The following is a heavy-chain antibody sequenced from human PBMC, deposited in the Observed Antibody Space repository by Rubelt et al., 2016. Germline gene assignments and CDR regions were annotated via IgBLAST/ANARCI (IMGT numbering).Heavy chain of an antibody. D-gene: IGHD3-16*01. J-gene: IGHJ4*02. Sequence: EVQLVESGGGLIQPGGSLRLSSAASGFTVSSNYMTWVRQAPGKGLECVSLIYSGGSTYYADSVKGRFTISRDNAKYSWYLQMNGLGAEDTSVYYCARGLIPPDYWGQGTLVTVSS. CDR2: IYSGGST. V-gene: IGHV3-53*01. CDR1: GFTVSSNY. CDR3: ARGLIPPDY.